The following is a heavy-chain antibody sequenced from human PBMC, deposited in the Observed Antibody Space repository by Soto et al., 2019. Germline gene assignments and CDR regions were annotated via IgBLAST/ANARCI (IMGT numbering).Heavy chain of an antibody. V-gene: IGHV1-2*02. D-gene: IGHD3-3*01. CDR1: GYPVTAYY. Sequence: QLHLVQSGAVVKKPGASVTVSCSASGYPVTAYYMHWVRQAPGRGLEWMGGINPATGAAKYTQTLQGRVTMTRDTSTSTVFMELCVLTSEDPADVFFERGGGVGVAGSAAFDMCGQGTLVTVSS. CDR2: INPATGAA. CDR3: ERGGGVGVAGSAAFDM. J-gene: IGHJ3*02.